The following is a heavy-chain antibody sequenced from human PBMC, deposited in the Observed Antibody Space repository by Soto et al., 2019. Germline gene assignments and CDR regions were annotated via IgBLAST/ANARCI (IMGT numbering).Heavy chain of an antibody. D-gene: IGHD2-15*01. V-gene: IGHV3-23*01. CDR2: ISGSGGST. Sequence: GGSLRLSCAASGFTFSSYAMSWVRQAPGKGLEWVSAISGSGGSTYYADSVKGRFTISRDNSKNTLYLQMNSLRAEDTAVYYCAKDLGDIVVVVAATVTQPGPLSNFDYWGQGTLVTVSS. J-gene: IGHJ4*02. CDR3: AKDLGDIVVVVAATVTQPGPLSNFDY. CDR1: GFTFSSYA.